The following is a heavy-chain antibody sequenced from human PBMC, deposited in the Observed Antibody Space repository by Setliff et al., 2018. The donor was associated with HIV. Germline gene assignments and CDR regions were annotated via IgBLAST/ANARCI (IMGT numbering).Heavy chain of an antibody. CDR3: ARVSSFNKIIREAFDI. Sequence: VASVKVSCKASGYTFTGYFIHWVRQAPGQGLEWMGQINPNRGDTKSHHKFADRLIMSRDTSLTTVYMESTSLRSDDTAVYYCARVSSFNKIIREAFDIWGQGTLVTVSS. CDR2: INPNRGDT. J-gene: IGHJ3*02. CDR1: GYTFTGYF. D-gene: IGHD3-10*01. V-gene: IGHV1-2*06.